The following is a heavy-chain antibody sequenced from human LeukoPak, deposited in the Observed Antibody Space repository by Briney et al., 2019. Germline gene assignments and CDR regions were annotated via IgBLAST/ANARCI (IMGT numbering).Heavy chain of an antibody. Sequence: GASVKVSCKASGGTFSSYTISWVRQAPGRGLEWMGRIIPILGIANYAQKFQGRVTITADKSTSTAYMELSSLRSGDTAVYYCAREGSGSSWYGELDYWGQGTLVTVSS. CDR3: AREGSGSSWYGELDY. V-gene: IGHV1-69*04. D-gene: IGHD6-13*01. CDR1: GGTFSSYT. CDR2: IIPILGIA. J-gene: IGHJ4*02.